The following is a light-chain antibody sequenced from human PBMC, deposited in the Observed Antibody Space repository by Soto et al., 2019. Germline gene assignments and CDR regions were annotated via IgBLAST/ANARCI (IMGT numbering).Light chain of an antibody. CDR1: QNIDSY. J-gene: IGKJ1*01. CDR3: QQSYSSHPK. Sequence: DIQMTQSPPALSASVGDRVTITCRASQNIDSYLNWYQQKPGKAPELLIHDASSLQSGVPSRFSGSGSGTDFSLSMSSLQPEDFEVYYCQQSYSSHPKFGQGTKADI. CDR2: DAS. V-gene: IGKV1-39*01.